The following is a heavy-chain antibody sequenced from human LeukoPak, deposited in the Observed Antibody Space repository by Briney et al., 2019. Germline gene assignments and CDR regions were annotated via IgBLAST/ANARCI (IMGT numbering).Heavy chain of an antibody. Sequence: SETLSLTCTVSGGSISSYYWSWIRQPPGKGLEWIGYIFYSGSTNYNPSLKSRVTISVDTSKNQFSLKLSSVTAADTAVYYCARDLVTVTKGFDIWGQGTMVSVSS. D-gene: IGHD4-17*01. CDR2: IFYSGST. CDR3: ARDLVTVTKGFDI. J-gene: IGHJ3*02. CDR1: GGSISSYY. V-gene: IGHV4-59*12.